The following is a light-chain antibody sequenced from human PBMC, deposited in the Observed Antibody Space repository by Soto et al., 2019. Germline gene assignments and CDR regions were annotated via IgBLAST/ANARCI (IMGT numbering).Light chain of an antibody. CDR1: SSDVGGYNY. CDR2: EVS. V-gene: IGLV2-8*01. CDR3: SSYAGSNTFV. J-gene: IGLJ1*01. Sequence: QSAPTQPPSASGSPGQSVTIFCTGTSSDVGGYNYVSWYQHHPGKAPKLMIYEVSKRPSGVPDRFSGSKSGNTASLTVSGLQAEDEADYYCSSYAGSNTFVFGTGTKLTVL.